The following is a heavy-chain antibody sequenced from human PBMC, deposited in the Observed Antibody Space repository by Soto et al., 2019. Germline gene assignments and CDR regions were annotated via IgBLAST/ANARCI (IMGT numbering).Heavy chain of an antibody. V-gene: IGHV1-8*01. J-gene: IGHJ3*01. CDR2: VNPNSGDT. CDR1: GYSFTSYD. CDR3: ARVSFLAPVTGAESFDF. D-gene: IGHD2-21*02. Sequence: QVQLVQSGAEVKKPGASVKVSCKASGYSFTSYDMNWVRQAPGQGLEWMGWVNPNSGDTDYAQKFQDRVTMTTDTSMRTAYMELSGLRSEDTAVYYCARVSFLAPVTGAESFDFWGQGTRVIVSS.